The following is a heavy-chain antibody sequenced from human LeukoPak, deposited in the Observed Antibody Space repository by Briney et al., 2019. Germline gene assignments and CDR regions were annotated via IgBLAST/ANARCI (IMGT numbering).Heavy chain of an antibody. V-gene: IGHV4-31*03. Sequence: SQTLSLTCTVSGGSISSGGYYWSWIRQHPGKGLEWIGYIYYSGSTYYNPSLKSRVTISVDTSKNQFSLKLSSMTAADTAVYYCARDTFSYGYYGMDVWGKGTTVTVSS. CDR1: GGSISSGGYY. D-gene: IGHD5-18*01. J-gene: IGHJ6*04. CDR3: ARDTFSYGYYGMDV. CDR2: IYYSGST.